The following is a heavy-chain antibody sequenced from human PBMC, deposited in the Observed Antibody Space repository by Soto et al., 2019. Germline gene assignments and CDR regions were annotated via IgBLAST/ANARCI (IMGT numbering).Heavy chain of an antibody. D-gene: IGHD6-19*01. V-gene: IGHV3-23*01. Sequence: GGSLRLSCAASGFTFSSYAMSWVRQAPGKGLEWVSAISGSGGSTYYADSVKGRFTISRDNSKNTLYLQMNSLRAEDTAVYYCARLHAVDLSFEYCGQGTLVTVSS. CDR1: GFTFSSYA. CDR3: ARLHAVDLSFEY. CDR2: ISGSGGST. J-gene: IGHJ4*02.